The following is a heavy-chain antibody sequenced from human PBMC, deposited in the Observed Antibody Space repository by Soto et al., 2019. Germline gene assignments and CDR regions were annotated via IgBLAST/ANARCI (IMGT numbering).Heavy chain of an antibody. CDR2: IYYRGST. Sequence: QVQLQESGPRLVKPSQTLSLTCTVSGGSISSAGYYGSGIRQHPGKGLEWLGYIYYRGSTNYNPYLKSRVTMSVDTSRNQFSLRLSSVTAADTAMYYCARGEGGSYPRTDFDNWGQGILVTVSS. CDR1: GGSISSAGYY. V-gene: IGHV4-31*03. CDR3: ARGEGGSYPRTDFDN. D-gene: IGHD1-26*01. J-gene: IGHJ4*02.